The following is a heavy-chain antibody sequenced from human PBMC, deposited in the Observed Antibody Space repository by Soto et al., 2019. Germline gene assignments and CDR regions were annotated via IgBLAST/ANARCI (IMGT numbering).Heavy chain of an antibody. Sequence: QVQLQESGPGLVKPSETLSLTCTVSGGSISSYYWSWIRQPPGKGLEWIGYIYYSGSTNYNPSLKRRVTISVATSKNQFSLKLSSVTAADTAVYYGARGSDSYDSSGYWEDYWGQGTLVTVSS. J-gene: IGHJ4*02. CDR2: IYYSGST. CDR3: ARGSDSYDSSGYWEDY. V-gene: IGHV4-59*01. CDR1: GGSISSYY. D-gene: IGHD3-22*01.